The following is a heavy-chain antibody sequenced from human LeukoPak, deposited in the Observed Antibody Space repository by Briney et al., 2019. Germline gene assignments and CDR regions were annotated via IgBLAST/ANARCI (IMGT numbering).Heavy chain of an antibody. J-gene: IGHJ4*02. Sequence: PGGSLRLSCAASGFTFTTYAITWVRQAPGKGLEWVSTISGSGVGTYYADSVKGRFTISRDNSKNTLYLQMNSLRAEDTAVYYCARDTGYSGYVSYFDYWGQGTLVTVSS. CDR2: ISGSGVGT. CDR3: ARDTGYSGYVSYFDY. V-gene: IGHV3-23*01. D-gene: IGHD5-12*01. CDR1: GFTFTTYA.